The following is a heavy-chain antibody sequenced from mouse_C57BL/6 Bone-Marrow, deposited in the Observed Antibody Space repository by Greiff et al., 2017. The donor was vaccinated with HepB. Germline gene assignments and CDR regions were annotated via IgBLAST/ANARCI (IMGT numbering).Heavy chain of an antibody. V-gene: IGHV1-5*01. J-gene: IGHJ2*01. Sequence: VHVKQSGTVLARPGASVKMSCKTSGYTFTSYWMHWVKQRPGQGLEWIGAIYPGNSDTSYNQKFKGKAKLTAVTSASTAYMELSSLTNEDSAVYYCTKTTVVAPHFDYWGQGTTLTVSS. CDR1: GYTFTSYW. CDR2: IYPGNSDT. D-gene: IGHD1-1*01. CDR3: TKTTVVAPHFDY.